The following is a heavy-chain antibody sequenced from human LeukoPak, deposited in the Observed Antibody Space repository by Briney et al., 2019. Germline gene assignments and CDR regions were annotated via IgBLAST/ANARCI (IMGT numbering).Heavy chain of an antibody. CDR2: INHSGST. D-gene: IGHD5-18*01. J-gene: IGHJ4*02. CDR1: GGSFSGYF. V-gene: IGHV4-34*01. CDR3: ARAHESGYSYGYLPSYYFDY. Sequence: SETLSLTCAVYGGSFSGYFWSWIRQPPGKGLEWIGEINHSGSTNYNPSLKSRVTISVDTSKNQFSLKLSSVTAADTAVYYCARAHESGYSYGYLPSYYFDYWGQGTLVTVSS.